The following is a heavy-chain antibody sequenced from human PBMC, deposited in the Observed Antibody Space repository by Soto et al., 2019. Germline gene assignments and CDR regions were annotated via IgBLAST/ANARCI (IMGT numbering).Heavy chain of an antibody. CDR3: ARDGTAARANWFDP. D-gene: IGHD6-6*01. V-gene: IGHV1-2*04. CDR2: INPNSGGT. CDR1: GYTFTGYY. J-gene: IGHJ5*02. Sequence: ASVKVSCKASGYTFTGYYKHWVRQAPGQGLEWMGWINPNSGGTNYAQKFQGWVTMTRDTSISTAYMELSRLRSDDTAAYYCARDGTAARANWFDPWGQGTLVTVSS.